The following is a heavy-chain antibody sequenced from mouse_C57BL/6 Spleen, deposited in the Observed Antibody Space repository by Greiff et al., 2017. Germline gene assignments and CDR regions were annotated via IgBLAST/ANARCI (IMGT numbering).Heavy chain of an antibody. CDR2: INPSNGGT. D-gene: IGHD1-1*01. CDR3: ARHDYSSSSFDY. J-gene: IGHJ2*01. V-gene: IGHV1-53*01. CDR1: GYTFTSYW. Sequence: QVQLQQPGTELVKPGASVKLSCKASGYTFTSYWMHWVKQRPGQGLEWIGKINPSNGGTNYNEKFKSKATLTVDKSSSTAYMQLSSLTSEDSAVYACARHDYSSSSFDYWGQGTTLTVSS.